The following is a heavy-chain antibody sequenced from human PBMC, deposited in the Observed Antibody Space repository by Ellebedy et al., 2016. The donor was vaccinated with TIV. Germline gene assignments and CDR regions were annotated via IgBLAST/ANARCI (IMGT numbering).Heavy chain of an antibody. D-gene: IGHD2-2*01. J-gene: IGHJ4*02. CDR3: ARDLEGYCSSTSCYCFGRLDY. Sequence: AASVKVSCKASGYTFTGYYMHWVRQAPGQGLEWMGWINPNSGDTNYAQKFQGWVTMTRDTSISTAYMELSRLRSDDTAVYYCARDLEGYCSSTSCYCFGRLDYWGQGTLVTVSS. V-gene: IGHV1-2*04. CDR1: GYTFTGYY. CDR2: INPNSGDT.